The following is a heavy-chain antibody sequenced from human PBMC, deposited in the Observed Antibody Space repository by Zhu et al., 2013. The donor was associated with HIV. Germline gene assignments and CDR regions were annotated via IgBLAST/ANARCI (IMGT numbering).Heavy chain of an antibody. CDR1: GGTFSSYA. D-gene: IGHD6-19*01. J-gene: IGHJ2*01. Sequence: QVQLVQSGAEVKKPGSSVKVSCKASGGTFSSYAISWVRQAPGQGLEWMGGIIPIFGTANYAQKFQGRVTITADESTSTAYMELSSLRSEDTAVYYCARAGYSSGWYFFEGGYWYFDLWGRGTLVTVSS. CDR3: ARAGYSSGWYFFEGGYWYFDL. V-gene: IGHV1-69*01. CDR2: IIPIFGTA.